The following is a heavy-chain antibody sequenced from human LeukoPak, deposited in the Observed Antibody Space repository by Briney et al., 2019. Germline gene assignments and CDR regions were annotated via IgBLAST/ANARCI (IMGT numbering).Heavy chain of an antibody. J-gene: IGHJ4*02. D-gene: IGHD5-18*01. CDR2: IGWDGGAT. CDR3: AKDGSKKGYSYGDYG. Sequence: GGSLRLSCAASGFIFDDYTMHWVRQAPGKGLEWVSLIGWDGGATYYVDSVKGRFTISRDNSKNSLYLQMNSLRTEDTALYYCAKDGSKKGYSYGDYGGGQGTLVTVSS. V-gene: IGHV3-43*01. CDR1: GFIFDDYT.